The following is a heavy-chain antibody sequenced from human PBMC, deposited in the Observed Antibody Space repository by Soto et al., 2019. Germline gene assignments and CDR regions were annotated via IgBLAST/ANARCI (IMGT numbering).Heavy chain of an antibody. Sequence: PSETLSLTCAVYGGSFSGYYWSWIRQPPGKGLEWIGEINHSGSTNYNPSLKSRVTISVDTSNNHFSLSLTSMTAADTAVYYCARLPWSAVSRRAFDIWGQGTMVTVSS. CDR2: INHSGST. CDR3: ARLPWSAVSRRAFDI. V-gene: IGHV4-34*01. J-gene: IGHJ3*02. D-gene: IGHD3-3*01. CDR1: GGSFSGYY.